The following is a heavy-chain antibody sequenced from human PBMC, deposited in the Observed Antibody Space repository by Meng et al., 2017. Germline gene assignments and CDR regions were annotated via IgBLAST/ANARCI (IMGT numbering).Heavy chain of an antibody. CDR2: INTKTGKP. D-gene: IGHD6-19*01. CDR1: GYTFSTNV. V-gene: IGHV7-4-1*02. CDR3: ARAHSSGWYSFFDY. J-gene: IGHJ4*02. Sequence: QGQIGHAGAELKEPGASVKVSCKASGYTFSTNVMNWVRQAPGQGLEWMGWINTKTGKPTYAQGFTGRLAFSLDTSASTAFLQINSLKAEDTAVYYCARAHSSGWYSFFDYWGQGTLVTVSS.